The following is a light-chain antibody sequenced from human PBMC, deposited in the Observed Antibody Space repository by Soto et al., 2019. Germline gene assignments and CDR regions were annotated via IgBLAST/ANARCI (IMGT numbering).Light chain of an antibody. CDR2: EVS. J-gene: IGLJ2*01. V-gene: IGLV2-14*01. Sequence: QSALTQPASVSGSPGQSITISCTGTSSDVGGYNYVSWYQQHPGKAPKLMIYEVSNRPSGVSNRFSGSKSGNTASLTISGRQAEDEADYYCSSYTSISSLVVFGGGTKLTVL. CDR1: SSDVGGYNY. CDR3: SSYTSISSLVV.